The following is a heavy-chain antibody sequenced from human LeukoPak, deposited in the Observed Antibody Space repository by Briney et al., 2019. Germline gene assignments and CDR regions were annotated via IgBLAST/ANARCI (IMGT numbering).Heavy chain of an antibody. Sequence: GESLKISCKGSGYTFSGYWIGWVRQMPGKGLEWMGIIYPGDSDTRYSPSFQGQVTISADRSISTAYLQWSSLKASDTAMYYCARQSCDILTGYSEGAFDNWGQGTLVTVSS. CDR1: GYTFSGYW. D-gene: IGHD3-9*01. V-gene: IGHV5-51*01. CDR2: IYPGDSDT. J-gene: IGHJ4*02. CDR3: ARQSCDILTGYSEGAFDN.